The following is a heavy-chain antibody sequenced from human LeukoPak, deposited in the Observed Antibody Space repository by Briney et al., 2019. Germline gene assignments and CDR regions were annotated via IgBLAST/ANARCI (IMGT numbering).Heavy chain of an antibody. Sequence: GGSLRLSCAVSWDPLHVYVIHWGRQAPGKGLEWVAVISYDGSNKYYADSVKGRFTISRDNSKNTLYLQMNSLRAEDTAMYYSARDRDGSGWYYAVYWGQGTLVTVSS. J-gene: IGHJ4*02. V-gene: IGHV3-30*03. D-gene: IGHD3-3*01. CDR2: ISYDGSNK. CDR3: ARDRDGSGWYYAVY. CDR1: WDPLHVYV.